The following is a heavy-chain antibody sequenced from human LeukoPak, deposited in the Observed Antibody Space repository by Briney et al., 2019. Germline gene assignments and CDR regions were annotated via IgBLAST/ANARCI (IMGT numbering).Heavy chain of an antibody. D-gene: IGHD3-22*01. CDR1: GFTFSDYY. Sequence: PGGSLRLSCAASGFTFSDYYMSWIRQAPGKGLEWVSYISSSGSTIYYADSVKGRFTISRDNAKNSLYLQMNSLRAEDTAVYYCAKDCVDYYDSSGYYWGAFDYWGQGTLVTVSS. CDR3: AKDCVDYYDSSGYYWGAFDY. J-gene: IGHJ4*02. CDR2: ISSSGSTI. V-gene: IGHV3-11*01.